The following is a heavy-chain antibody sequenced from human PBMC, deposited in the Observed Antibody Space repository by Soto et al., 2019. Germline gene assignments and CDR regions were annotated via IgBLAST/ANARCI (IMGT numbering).Heavy chain of an antibody. D-gene: IGHD3-22*01. V-gene: IGHV3-30*18. Sequence: PGGSLRLSCAASGFTFSSYGMHWVRQAPGKGLEWVAVISYDGSNKYYADSVKGRFTISRDNSKNTLYPQMNSLRAEDTAVYYCAKESSYYDGSGYYPNWFDPWGQGTLVTVSS. CDR2: ISYDGSNK. J-gene: IGHJ5*02. CDR1: GFTFSSYG. CDR3: AKESSYYDGSGYYPNWFDP.